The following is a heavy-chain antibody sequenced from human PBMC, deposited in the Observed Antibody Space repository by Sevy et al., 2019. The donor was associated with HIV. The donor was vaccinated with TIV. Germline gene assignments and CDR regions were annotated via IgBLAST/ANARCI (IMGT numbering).Heavy chain of an antibody. D-gene: IGHD1-26*01. CDR3: AGENAWGRGYS. J-gene: IGHJ4*02. CDR1: GGSITSLY. CDR2: IYYNGHI. V-gene: IGHV4-59*08. Sequence: SETLSLTCTVSGGSITSLYWNWSRQPPGKGLDWIANIYYNGHINYNPSLKSRVTLSLDTSKNQFSLRLSSVTAADTAMYYCAGENAWGRGYSWGQGTLVTVSS.